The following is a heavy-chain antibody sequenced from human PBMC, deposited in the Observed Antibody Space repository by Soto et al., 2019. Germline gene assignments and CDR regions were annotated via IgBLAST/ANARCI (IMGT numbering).Heavy chain of an antibody. D-gene: IGHD4-4*01. CDR3: ARDEGTVTTSGYFDL. CDR2: ISGSGGST. CDR1: GFTFSRYA. V-gene: IGHV3-23*01. J-gene: IGHJ2*01. Sequence: GGSLRLSCAASGFTFSRYAMSWFRRAPGNGLEWVSTISGSGGSTYYADSVKGRFTISRDSSKNTVFLRMISLRAEDTAVYYCARDEGTVTTSGYFDLCGRGTLVTVSS.